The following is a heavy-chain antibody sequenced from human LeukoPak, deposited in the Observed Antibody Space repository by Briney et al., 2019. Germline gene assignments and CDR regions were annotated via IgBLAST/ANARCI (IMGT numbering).Heavy chain of an antibody. CDR3: ARHDGYSYGFDY. V-gene: IGHV4-34*01. D-gene: IGHD5-18*01. Sequence: SETLSLTCAVYGGSFSGFYWSWIRQPPGKGLDWIGEINHSGSTNYNPSLKSRVTISVDTSKNQFSLKLSSVTAADTAVYYCARHDGYSYGFDYWGQGTLVTVSS. CDR2: INHSGST. J-gene: IGHJ4*02. CDR1: GGSFSGFY.